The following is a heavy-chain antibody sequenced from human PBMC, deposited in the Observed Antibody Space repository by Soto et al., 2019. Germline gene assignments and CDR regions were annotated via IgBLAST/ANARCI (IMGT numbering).Heavy chain of an antibody. CDR3: SRVHYEYIWGAYSH. J-gene: IGHJ4*02. Sequence: QVLLVQSGAEVKKPGSSVKVSCKASGGTFSNYAITWVRQAPGQGLEGMGGIIPIFGTPNYAQKFQGRVTITADESTSTAYMELSSLKSEDTAVYYCSRVHYEYIWGAYSHWGQGTLVTVSS. D-gene: IGHD3-16*01. CDR1: GGTFSNYA. CDR2: IIPIFGTP. V-gene: IGHV1-69*01.